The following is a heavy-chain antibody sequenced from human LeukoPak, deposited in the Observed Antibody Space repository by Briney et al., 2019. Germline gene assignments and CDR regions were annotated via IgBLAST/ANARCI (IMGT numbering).Heavy chain of an antibody. V-gene: IGHV4-59*04. D-gene: IGHD2-2*01. Sequence: SETLSLTCTVSGGSISSYYCSWIRQPPGKGLEWIGTFYHGGSTYYNPSLKSRVTISVDTSKNQFSLKLCSVTAADTAVYYCASVRKGYCSSTSCYAKGYYYYYMDVWGKGTTVTISS. CDR1: GGSISSYY. J-gene: IGHJ6*03. CDR2: FYHGGST. CDR3: ASVRKGYCSSTSCYAKGYYYYYMDV.